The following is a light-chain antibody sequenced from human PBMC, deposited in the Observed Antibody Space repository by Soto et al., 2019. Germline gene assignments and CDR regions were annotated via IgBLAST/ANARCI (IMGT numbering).Light chain of an antibody. J-gene: IGLJ3*02. CDR1: SSDVGGYNA. Sequence: QSVLTQPASVSGSPGQSITISCTGTSSDVGGYNAVSWYQQHPGKAPQLMIYEVINRPSGVSNRFSGSKSGNTASLTISGLQAEDEADYFCASYTSSSTAVFGAGTKPPS. CDR2: EVI. CDR3: ASYTSSSTAV. V-gene: IGLV2-14*01.